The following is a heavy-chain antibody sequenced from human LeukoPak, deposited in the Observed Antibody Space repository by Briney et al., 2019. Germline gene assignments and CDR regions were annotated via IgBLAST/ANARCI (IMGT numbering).Heavy chain of an antibody. D-gene: IGHD2-15*01. J-gene: IGHJ4*02. CDR3: AKDLGRSY. CDR2: ISYDGSNK. Sequence: PGGSLRLSCAASGFTLSSYGMHWVRQAPGKGLEWVAVISYDGSNKYYADSVKGRFTISRDNSKNTLYLQMNSLRAEDTAVYYCAKDLGRSYWGQGTLVTVSS. V-gene: IGHV3-30*18. CDR1: GFTLSSYG.